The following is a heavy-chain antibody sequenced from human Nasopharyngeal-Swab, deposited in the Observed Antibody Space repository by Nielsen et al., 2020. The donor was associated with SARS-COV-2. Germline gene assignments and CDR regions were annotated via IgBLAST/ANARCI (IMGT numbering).Heavy chain of an antibody. J-gene: IGHJ4*02. V-gene: IGHV5-10-1*01. D-gene: IGHD3-22*01. CDR1: GYSFTNYW. CDR2: IDPSDSYT. Sequence: GGSLRLSCKGSGYSFTNYWITWVRQMPGKGLEWMGRIDPSDSYTDYSPSFQGHVTISSDKSIGTAYLQWSSLKASDTAMYYCARLGDYYDTTFSFDYWGQGTVVTVSS. CDR3: ARLGDYYDTTFSFDY.